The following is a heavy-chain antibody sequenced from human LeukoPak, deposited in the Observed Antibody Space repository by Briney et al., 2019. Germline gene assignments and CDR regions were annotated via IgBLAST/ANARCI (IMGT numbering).Heavy chain of an antibody. Sequence: PGGSLRLSCAASGFTVSSSAMHWVRQAPGKGLEWVAALSFDGNDKYYGDSVKGRFTISRDTSKNTLDLQINSLRPEDTAVYYCAKGRWDNSGWFFDYWGQGTLVTVPS. CDR3: AKGRWDNSGWFFDY. J-gene: IGHJ4*02. D-gene: IGHD6-19*01. CDR2: LSFDGNDK. V-gene: IGHV3-30*18. CDR1: GFTVSSSA.